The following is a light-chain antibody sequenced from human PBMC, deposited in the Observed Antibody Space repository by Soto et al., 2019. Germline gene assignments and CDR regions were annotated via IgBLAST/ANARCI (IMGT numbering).Light chain of an antibody. CDR3: AAWDDSPNLRLL. Sequence: QSALSQPPSASGTPGQTVTISCSGGSSNIGRNSVDWYQQFPGTAPRLLIYCGDQRPSGVPDRFSGSKSGTSASLAISGLQSADEADYYCAAWDDSPNLRLLFGGGTKLTVL. V-gene: IGLV1-44*01. CDR1: SSNIGRNS. CDR2: CGD. J-gene: IGLJ2*01.